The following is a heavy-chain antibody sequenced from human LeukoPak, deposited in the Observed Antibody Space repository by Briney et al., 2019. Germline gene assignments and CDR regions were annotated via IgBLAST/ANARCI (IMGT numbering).Heavy chain of an antibody. CDR1: GYTYTGYY. D-gene: IGHD3-10*01. V-gene: IGHV1-2*02. CDR2: INPNSGGT. Sequence: ASVQETCQSSGYTYTGYYMHWVRPAPGQGLEWMGWINPNSGGTDYAQKFQGRVTMTRDTSISTAYMELGRLTSDDTAVYYCATDGYYYGSGTYPNYWGQGTLVTISS. CDR3: ATDGYYYGSGTYPNY. J-gene: IGHJ4*02.